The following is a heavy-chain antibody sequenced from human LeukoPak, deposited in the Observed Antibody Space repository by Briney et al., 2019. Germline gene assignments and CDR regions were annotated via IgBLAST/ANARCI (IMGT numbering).Heavy chain of an antibody. D-gene: IGHD3-3*01. CDR1: GFTFSSYA. V-gene: IGHV3-30-3*01. CDR3: ARAFGAFDI. CDR2: ISYDGSNK. Sequence: GGSLRLSCAASGFTFSSYAMHWVRQAPGKGLEWAAVISYDGSNKYYADSVKGRFTISRDNSKNTLYLQMNSLRAGDTAVYYCARAFGAFDIWGQGTMVTVSS. J-gene: IGHJ3*02.